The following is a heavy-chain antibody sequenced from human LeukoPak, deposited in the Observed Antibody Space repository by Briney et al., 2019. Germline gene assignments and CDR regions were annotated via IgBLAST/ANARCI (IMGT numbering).Heavy chain of an antibody. D-gene: IGHD4-17*01. Sequence: PSETLSLTCTVSGGSISSGSYYWSWIRQPAGLGLEWIGKISHSGSTNYNPSIKRRAIISVDTSKNQFFQKLSSVTAADTADYYSAGWASGVSTVISWFDPWGQGTLVTLSS. CDR1: GGSISSGSYY. V-gene: IGHV4-39*07. CDR2: ISHSGST. CDR3: AGWASGVSTVISWFDP. J-gene: IGHJ5*02.